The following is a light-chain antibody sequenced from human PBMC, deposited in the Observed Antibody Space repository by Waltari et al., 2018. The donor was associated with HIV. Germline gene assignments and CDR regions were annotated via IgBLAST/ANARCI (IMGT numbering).Light chain of an antibody. J-gene: IGLJ3*02. V-gene: IGLV1-47*01. CDR1: SSNIGGNY. CDR3: AAWDDSLSGLV. Sequence: QSVLTQPPSASETPGQRVTISCSGSSSNIGGNYVYWYQHLPGTAPKLLIYRNNPRPSGVPDRFSGSKSGASASLAISGLRSEDEADYYCAAWDDSLSGLVFGGGTKLTVL. CDR2: RNN.